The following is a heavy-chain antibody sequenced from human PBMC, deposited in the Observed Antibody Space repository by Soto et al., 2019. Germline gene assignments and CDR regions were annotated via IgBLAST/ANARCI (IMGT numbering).Heavy chain of an antibody. V-gene: IGHV3-72*01. CDR2: TRDRAHSYTT. CDR3: AKDLYMITFGGVSFPTFDY. J-gene: IGHJ4*02. D-gene: IGHD3-16*01. Sequence: PGGSLRLSCAASGFTFSDHYMDWVRQAPGKGLEWVGRTRDRAHSYTTEYAASVKDRFTISRDDSKNSLYLQMNSLKTEDTAVYYCAKDLYMITFGGVSFPTFDYWGQGTLVTVSS. CDR1: GFTFSDHY.